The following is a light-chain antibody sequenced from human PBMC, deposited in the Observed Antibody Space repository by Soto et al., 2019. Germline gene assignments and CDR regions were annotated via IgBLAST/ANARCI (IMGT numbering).Light chain of an antibody. J-gene: IGKJ2*01. CDR3: QQRSNWPPYT. CDR2: DAS. CDR1: QSVSSY. Sequence: EIVLTQSPATLSLSPGERATLSCRASQSVSSYLAWYQQKPGQAPRLLIYDASNRVTGIPARFSGSGSGTDFTLTISSLEPEDFAVYYCQQRSNWPPYTCGQGTKLEIK. V-gene: IGKV3-11*01.